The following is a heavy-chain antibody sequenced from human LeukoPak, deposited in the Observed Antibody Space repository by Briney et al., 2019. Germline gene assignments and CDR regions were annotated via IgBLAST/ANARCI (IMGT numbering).Heavy chain of an antibody. V-gene: IGHV4-4*07. CDR2: IYTSGST. J-gene: IGHJ5*02. CDR3: AREDPYDFWSGYYLFDP. Sequence: KPSETLSLTCTVSGGSISSYYWSWIRQSAGKGLEWIGRIYTSGSTNYNPSLKSRVTMSVDTSKNQFSLKLSSVTAADTAVYYCAREDPYDFWSGYYLFDPWGQGTLVTVSS. CDR1: GGSISSYY. D-gene: IGHD3-3*01.